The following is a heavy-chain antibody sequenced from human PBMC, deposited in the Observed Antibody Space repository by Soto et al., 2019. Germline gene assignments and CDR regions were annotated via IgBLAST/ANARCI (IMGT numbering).Heavy chain of an antibody. Sequence: QVQLHESGPGLVKPSETLSLTCTVSGDSISTYYWSWIRQPPGKGLQWIGYMFYSGGTAYNPSLKSRVTISLDMSKKQLSLELTSVTAADTATYFCARVQLVEKVIDYWGQGTLVTVSS. CDR2: MFYSGGT. J-gene: IGHJ4*02. D-gene: IGHD6-13*01. CDR1: GDSISTYY. V-gene: IGHV4-59*01. CDR3: ARVQLVEKVIDY.